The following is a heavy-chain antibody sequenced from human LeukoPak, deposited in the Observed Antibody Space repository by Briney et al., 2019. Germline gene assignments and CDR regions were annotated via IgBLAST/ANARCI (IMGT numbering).Heavy chain of an antibody. V-gene: IGHV3-30*18. Sequence: GGSLRLSCAASGFTFSSYGMHWVRQAPGKGLEWVAVISYDGSNKYYADSVKGRFTISRDNSKNTLYLQMNSLRAEDTAVYYCAKAWYYYDSGNFDYWGQGTLVTVSS. CDR1: GFTFSSYG. D-gene: IGHD3-22*01. J-gene: IGHJ4*02. CDR3: AKAWYYYDSGNFDY. CDR2: ISYDGSNK.